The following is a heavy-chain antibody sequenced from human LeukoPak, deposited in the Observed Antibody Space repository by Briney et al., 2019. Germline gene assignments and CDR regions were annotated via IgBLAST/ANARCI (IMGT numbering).Heavy chain of an antibody. CDR3: ARGSVGGSGWSY. CDR2: IIPIFGTA. CDR1: GYTFTGQY. J-gene: IGHJ4*02. V-gene: IGHV1-69*05. Sequence: SVKVSCKASGYTFTGQYMHWVRQAPGQGLEWMGGIIPIFGTANYAQKFQGRVTITTDESTSTAYMELSSLGSEDTAVYYCARGSVGGSGWSYWGQGTLVTVSS. D-gene: IGHD6-19*01.